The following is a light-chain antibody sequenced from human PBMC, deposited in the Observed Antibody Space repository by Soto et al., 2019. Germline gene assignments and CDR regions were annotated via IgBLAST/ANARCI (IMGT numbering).Light chain of an antibody. J-gene: IGKJ1*01. CDR2: DAS. V-gene: IGKV3-11*01. CDR3: HQRSNWPRT. CDR1: QSVSSY. Sequence: EIVLTQSPATLSFSPGERATLSCRASQSVSSYLAWYQQKPGQAPRLLIYDASNRATGIPARFSGSGSGTDFTLTISSLEPVDFAVYYCHQRSNWPRTFGQGTKV.